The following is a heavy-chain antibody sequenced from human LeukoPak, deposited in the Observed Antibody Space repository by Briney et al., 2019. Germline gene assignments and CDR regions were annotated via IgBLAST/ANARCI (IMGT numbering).Heavy chain of an antibody. CDR3: ARGTWDC. CDR1: GFAVSSNY. J-gene: IGHJ4*02. CDR2: IYSDGST. V-gene: IGHV3-53*01. Sequence: GGSLRLSCAASGFAVSSNYMTWVRQAPGKGLEWVSVIYSDGSTFYADSVMGRFTISRDNAKNTLYLQMMSLRAEDTAVYYCARGTWDCWGQGTLVTVSS.